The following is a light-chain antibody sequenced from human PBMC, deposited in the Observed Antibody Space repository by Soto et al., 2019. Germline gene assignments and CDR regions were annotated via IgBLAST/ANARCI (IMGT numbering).Light chain of an antibody. CDR2: AAS. Sequence: DIQMTQSPSSLSASVGDRVTITCRASQSISSYLNWYQQKPGKAPKLLIYAASSLQSGVPSRFSGSGSGTDFTLTISSLQPDDFATYYCQQYDSSWTFGQGTKVDIK. V-gene: IGKV1-39*01. CDR3: QQYDSSWT. J-gene: IGKJ1*01. CDR1: QSISSY.